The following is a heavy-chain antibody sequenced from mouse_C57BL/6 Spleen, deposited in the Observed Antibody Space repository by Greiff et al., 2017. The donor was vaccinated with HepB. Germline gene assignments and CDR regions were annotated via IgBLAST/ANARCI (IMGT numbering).Heavy chain of an antibody. CDR3: ARSQSYGNYPLFDY. V-gene: IGHV7-3*01. Sequence: EVQRVESGGGLVQPGGSLSLSCAASGFTFTDYYMSWVRQPPGKALEWLGFIRNKANGYTTEYSASVKGRFTISRDNSQSILYLQMNALRAEDSATYYCARSQSYGNYPLFDYWGQGTTLTVSS. D-gene: IGHD2-1*01. CDR1: GFTFTDYY. J-gene: IGHJ2*01. CDR2: IRNKANGYTT.